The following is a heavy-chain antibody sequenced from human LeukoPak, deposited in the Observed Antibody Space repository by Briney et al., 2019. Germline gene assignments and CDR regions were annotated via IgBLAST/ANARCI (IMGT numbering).Heavy chain of an antibody. CDR2: ISGSGGIT. V-gene: IGHV3-23*01. J-gene: IGHJ4*02. CDR1: GFTFSNYA. Sequence: GGSLRLSCAASGFTFSNYAMSWVRQAPGKGLEWVSVISGSGGITYYEDSVKGRFTISRDNSKNTLYLQMNSLRADDTAIYYCAKDAAAAGSAYYFEYWGQGTLVTVSS. CDR3: AKDAAAAGSAYYFEY. D-gene: IGHD6-13*01.